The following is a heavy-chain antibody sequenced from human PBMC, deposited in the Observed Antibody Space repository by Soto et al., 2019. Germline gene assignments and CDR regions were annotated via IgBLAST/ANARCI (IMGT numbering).Heavy chain of an antibody. CDR3: ARATVARRAHLTRRHDY. CDR2: ISAYNGNT. CDR1: GYTFTSYG. J-gene: IGHJ4*02. D-gene: IGHD4-17*01. V-gene: IGHV1-18*01. Sequence: QVQLVQSGAEVKKPGASVKVSCKASGYTFTSYGISWVRQAPGQGLEWMGWISAYNGNTNYAQKLQGRVTMTTDTAPRTAYMELRSLRSDDTAVYYCARATVARRAHLTRRHDYWGQGTLVTVSS.